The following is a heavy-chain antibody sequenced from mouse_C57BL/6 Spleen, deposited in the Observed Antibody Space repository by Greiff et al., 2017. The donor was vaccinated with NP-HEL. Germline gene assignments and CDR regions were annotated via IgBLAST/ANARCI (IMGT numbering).Heavy chain of an antibody. CDR2: INPNNGGT. CDR1: GYTFTDYY. Sequence: EVQLQQSGPELVKPGASVKISCKASGYTFTDYYMNWVKQSHGKSLEWIGDINPNNGGTSYNQKFKGKATLTVDKSSSTAYMELRSLTSEDSAVYYCARRGLWEGGWFAYWGQGTLVTVSA. J-gene: IGHJ3*01. D-gene: IGHD3-2*02. V-gene: IGHV1-26*01. CDR3: ARRGLWEGGWFAY.